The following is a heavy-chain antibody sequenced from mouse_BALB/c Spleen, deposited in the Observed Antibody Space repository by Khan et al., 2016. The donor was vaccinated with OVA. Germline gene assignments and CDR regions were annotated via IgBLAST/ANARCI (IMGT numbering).Heavy chain of an antibody. CDR1: GFTFSPYS. J-gene: IGHJ3*01. CDR3: STNSTCALAY. V-gene: IGHV5-6*01. D-gene: IGHD2-1*01. Sequence: EVELVESGGDLVKSGGSLKLSCAASGFTFSPYSMSWVRQTPDKRLEWVATISSDGDYTYYPDSVKGRFNISRDNAKNTLYLQMSSLKSEDTDICDCSTNSTCALAYWGQGTLVTVSA. CDR2: ISSDGDYT.